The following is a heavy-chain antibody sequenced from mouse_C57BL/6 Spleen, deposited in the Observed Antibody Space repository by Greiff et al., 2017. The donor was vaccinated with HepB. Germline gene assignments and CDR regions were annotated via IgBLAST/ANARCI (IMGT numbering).Heavy chain of an antibody. CDR1: GYTFTSYW. CDR2: IHPNSGST. Sequence: QVQLQQPGAELVKPGASVKLSCKASGYTFTSYWMHWVKQRPGQGLEWIGMIHPNSGSTNYNEKFKSKATLTVDKSSSTAYMQLSSLTSEDSAVYYCARLITTVVAFYYFDYWGQGTTLTVSS. D-gene: IGHD1-1*01. V-gene: IGHV1-64*01. CDR3: ARLITTVVAFYYFDY. J-gene: IGHJ2*01.